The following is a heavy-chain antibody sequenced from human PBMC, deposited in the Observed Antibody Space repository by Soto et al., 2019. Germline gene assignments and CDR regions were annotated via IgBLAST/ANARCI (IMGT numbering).Heavy chain of an antibody. J-gene: IGHJ4*02. V-gene: IGHV1-69*13. CDR3: ARDFSGSGFPGGY. D-gene: IGHD3-10*01. Sequence: SVKVSCKASGGTFSSYAISWVRQAPGQGLEWMGGIIPIFGTANYAQKFQGRVTITADESTSTAYMELSSLRSEDTAVYYCARDFSGSGFPGGYWGQGTLVTVSS. CDR1: GGTFSSYA. CDR2: IIPIFGTA.